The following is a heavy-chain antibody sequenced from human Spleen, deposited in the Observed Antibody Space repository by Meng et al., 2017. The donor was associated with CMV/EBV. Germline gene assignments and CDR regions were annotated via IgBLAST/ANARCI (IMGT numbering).Heavy chain of an antibody. CDR3: AKDSGIGYCSTTTCPSFDY. J-gene: IGHJ4*02. V-gene: IGHV3-23*01. D-gene: IGHD2-2*01. CDR1: GFTFNTYG. Sequence: ESGFTFNTYGMHWVRQAPGKGLEWVSAISGSGGSTFYADSVKGRFTISRDNSKNTLSLQMNSLRAEDTAVYYCAKDSGIGYCSTTTCPSFDYWGQGTLVTVSS. CDR2: ISGSGGST.